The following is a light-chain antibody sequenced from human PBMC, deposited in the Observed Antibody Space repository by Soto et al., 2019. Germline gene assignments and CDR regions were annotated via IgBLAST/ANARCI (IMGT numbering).Light chain of an antibody. CDR2: DAS. Sequence: EIQMTQSPSTLSAKVGDRVTITCRASQSISSWLAWYQQKPGKAPKPLIYDASSLESGVPSRFSGSGSGTEFTLTISSLQSEDFAVYYCQHRFNWPWTFGQGTKVDI. CDR3: QHRFNWPWT. CDR1: QSISSW. J-gene: IGKJ1*01. V-gene: IGKV1-5*01.